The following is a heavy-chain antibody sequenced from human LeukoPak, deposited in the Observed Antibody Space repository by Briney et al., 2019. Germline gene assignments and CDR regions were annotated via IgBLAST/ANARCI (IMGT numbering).Heavy chain of an antibody. D-gene: IGHD2-2*01. J-gene: IGHJ4*02. Sequence: GGSLRLSCAASGFTFSSYGMHWVRQAPGKGLEWVAFIRYDGSNKYYADSVKGRFTISRDNSKNTLYLQMNSLRAEDTAVYYCAKDLGVPAAIDGDYFDYWGQGTLVTVSS. CDR2: IRYDGSNK. CDR1: GFTFSSYG. V-gene: IGHV3-30*02. CDR3: AKDLGVPAAIDGDYFDY.